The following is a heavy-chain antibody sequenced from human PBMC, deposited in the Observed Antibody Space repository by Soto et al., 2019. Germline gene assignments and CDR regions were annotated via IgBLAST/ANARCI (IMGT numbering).Heavy chain of an antibody. CDR3: ARDSLGSGSYYKIPFAY. CDR1: VYTFTSYY. CDR2: INPSGGST. D-gene: IGHD3-10*01. J-gene: IGHJ4*02. Sequence: GASVKVSCKASVYTFTSYYMHWVRQAPGQGLEWMGIINPSGGSTSYAQKFQGRVTMTRDTSTSTVYMELSSLRSEDTAVYYCARDSLGSGSYYKIPFAYWGQGTLVTVSS. V-gene: IGHV1-46*01.